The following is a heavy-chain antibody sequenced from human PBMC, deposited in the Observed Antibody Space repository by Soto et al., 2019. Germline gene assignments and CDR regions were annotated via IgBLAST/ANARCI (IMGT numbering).Heavy chain of an antibody. J-gene: IGHJ6*02. V-gene: IGHV1-46*01. CDR3: ARDSFGSTVLRYFDWSTPSYHYGMDV. D-gene: IGHD3-9*01. CDR2: INPSGGST. CDR1: GYTFTSYY. Sequence: GASVKVSCKASGYTFTSYYMHWVRQAPGQGLEWMGIINPSGGSTSYAQKFQGRVTMTRDTSTSTVYMELSSLRSEDTAVYYCARDSFGSTVLRYFDWSTPSYHYGMDVWGQGTTVTVSS.